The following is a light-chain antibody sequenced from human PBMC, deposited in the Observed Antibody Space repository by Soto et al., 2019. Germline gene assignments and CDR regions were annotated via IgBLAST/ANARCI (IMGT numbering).Light chain of an antibody. V-gene: IGKV3-20*01. Sequence: LTQSPATLSLSPGQRATLSCRASQTIKTYLAWYQQRPGQAPRLLIYGASTRATGIPDRFSGSGSGTDFTLTISRLEPEDFAVYYCQQYGTPWPFAQVTKGEIK. CDR2: GAS. CDR3: QQYGTPWP. J-gene: IGKJ1*01. CDR1: QTIKTY.